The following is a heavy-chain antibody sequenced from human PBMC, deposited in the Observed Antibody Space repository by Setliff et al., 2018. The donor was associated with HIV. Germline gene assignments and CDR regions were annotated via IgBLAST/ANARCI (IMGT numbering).Heavy chain of an antibody. D-gene: IGHD5-18*01. J-gene: IGHJ4*02. V-gene: IGHV4-61*09. CDR2: IYTSGST. CDR3: ARERSRGYTDPPRFDY. Sequence: PSETLSLTCTVSGGSISSGSYYWSWIRLPAGKGLEWIGHIYTSGSTNYNPSLKSRVTISVDTSKNQFSLRLTSVTAADTAVYYCARERSRGYTDPPRFDYWGQGTLVTVSS. CDR1: GGSISSGSYY.